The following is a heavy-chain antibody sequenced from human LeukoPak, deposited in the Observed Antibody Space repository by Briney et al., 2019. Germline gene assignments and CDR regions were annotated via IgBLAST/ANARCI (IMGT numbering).Heavy chain of an antibody. Sequence: GGSLRLSCAASGFSFSSFWMHWVRQAPGKGLEWVSSINWNGGSTGYADSVKGRFTISRDKAKNSLYLQMNSLRAEDTALYYCARFIRGYSYGAFDYWGQGTLVTVSS. CDR3: ARFIRGYSYGAFDY. CDR1: GFSFSSFW. V-gene: IGHV3-20*04. D-gene: IGHD5-18*01. CDR2: INWNGGST. J-gene: IGHJ4*02.